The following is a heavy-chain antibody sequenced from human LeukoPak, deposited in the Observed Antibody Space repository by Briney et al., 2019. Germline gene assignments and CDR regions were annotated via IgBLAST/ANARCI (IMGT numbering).Heavy chain of an antibody. Sequence: QPGGSLRLSCAASGFTFSSYAMHWVRQAPGKGLEWVAVISYDGSNKYYADSVKGRFTISRDNSKNTLYLQMNSLRAEDTAVYYCAKHPGDWGQGTMVTVSS. CDR1: GFTFSSYA. CDR2: ISYDGSNK. J-gene: IGHJ3*01. CDR3: AKHPGD. V-gene: IGHV3-30-3*01. D-gene: IGHD3-10*01.